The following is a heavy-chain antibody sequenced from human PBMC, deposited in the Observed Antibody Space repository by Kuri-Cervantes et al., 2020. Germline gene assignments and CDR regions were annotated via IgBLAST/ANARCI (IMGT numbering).Heavy chain of an antibody. CDR3: ARDPCSSGSCYNWFDP. CDR2: INPGSGST. CDR1: GYIFTNYQ. J-gene: IGHJ5*02. V-gene: IGHV1-46*01. Sequence: ASVKVSCKASGYIFTNYQMHWVRQTPGQGLERMGIINPGSGSTSYAQKFQGRVSMTRDTPTSTVYMELSSLTSDDTAVYYCARDPCSSGSCYNWFDPWGQGTLVTVSS. D-gene: IGHD2-15*01.